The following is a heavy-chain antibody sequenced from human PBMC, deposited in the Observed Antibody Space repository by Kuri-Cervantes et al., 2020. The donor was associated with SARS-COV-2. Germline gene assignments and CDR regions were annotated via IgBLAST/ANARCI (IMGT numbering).Heavy chain of an antibody. CDR1: ESTFSSYA. D-gene: IGHD6-13*01. Sequence: LSLTCAASESTFSSYAMHWVRQASGKGLEWVGVISYDGSNKDYADSVKGRFTISRDNSNNTLYLQMNSLRAEDTAVYYCAKNRHSSSWTYLGYWGQGALVTVSS. V-gene: IGHV3-30-3*02. J-gene: IGHJ4*02. CDR3: AKNRHSSSWTYLGY. CDR2: ISYDGSNK.